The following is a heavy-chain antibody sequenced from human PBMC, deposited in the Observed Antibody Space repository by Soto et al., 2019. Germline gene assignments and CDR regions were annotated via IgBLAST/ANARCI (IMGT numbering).Heavy chain of an antibody. CDR3: VGGAGWELDY. CDR1: GFSFSSYW. Sequence: EVQLVESGGGLVQPGGSLRLSCAASGFSFSSYWMNWVRQAPGMGLEWLAIIRKDGSETHYLDSVKGRFTISRDNANNSLFLKRNSLRADDTAVYYCVGGAGWELDYWGQGTLVTVSS. V-gene: IGHV3-7*03. D-gene: IGHD1-26*01. J-gene: IGHJ4*02. CDR2: IRKDGSET.